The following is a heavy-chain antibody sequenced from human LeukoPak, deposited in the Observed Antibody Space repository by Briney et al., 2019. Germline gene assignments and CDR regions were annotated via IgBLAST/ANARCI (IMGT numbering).Heavy chain of an antibody. Sequence: GGSLRLSCAASGFTFSNYGMTWVRQAPGKGLEWVSTVSASGDSTYYADSVKGRFTIFRDNSKNALYLQMNTLRAEDTAVYYCAKGQVPTTLVRFDYRGQGTLVTVSS. V-gene: IGHV3-23*01. CDR3: AKGQVPTTLVRFDY. D-gene: IGHD1-26*01. CDR2: VSASGDST. CDR1: GFTFSNYG. J-gene: IGHJ4*02.